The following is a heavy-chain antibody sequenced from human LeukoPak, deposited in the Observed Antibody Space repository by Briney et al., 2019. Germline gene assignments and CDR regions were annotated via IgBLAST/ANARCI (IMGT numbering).Heavy chain of an antibody. CDR2: INPNSGGT. J-gene: IGHJ4*02. CDR1: GYSFTGYY. CDR3: AGLSGYDPYYFDY. V-gene: IGHV1-2*02. D-gene: IGHD5-12*01. Sequence: GASVKVSCKASGYSFTGYYMNWVRQAPGQGLEWMGCINPNSGGTDYAQKFQGRVTMTRDTSISTAYMELSRLTSDDTAVYYCAGLSGYDPYYFDYWGQGTLVAVSS.